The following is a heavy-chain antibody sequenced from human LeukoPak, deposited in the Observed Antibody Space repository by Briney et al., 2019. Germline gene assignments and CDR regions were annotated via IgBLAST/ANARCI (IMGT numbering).Heavy chain of an antibody. CDR3: ARQPEGTWFDP. V-gene: IGHV5-10-1*01. D-gene: IGHD1-1*01. J-gene: IGHJ5*02. Sequence: AESLKISCKGSGYSFTSNWISWVRQMPGKGLEWMGRIDPSDSYTNYSPSFQGHVTISADKSISTAYLQWSSLKASDTAMYYCARQPEGTWFDPWGQGTLVTVSS. CDR1: GYSFTSNW. CDR2: IDPSDSYT.